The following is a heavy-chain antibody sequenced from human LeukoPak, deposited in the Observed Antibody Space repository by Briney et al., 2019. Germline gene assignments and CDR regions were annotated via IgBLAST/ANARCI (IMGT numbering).Heavy chain of an antibody. V-gene: IGHV4-39*02. Sequence: SETLSLTCTVSGGSISSSGYYWGWVRQPPGKGLEWIGSMYYSGSTYYNPPLMSRVTISADTSKNQFSLKLSSVTAADTAVYYCARDAGFMVRGSRRGYDDYYYYMDVWGKGTTVTISS. CDR1: GGSISSSGYY. J-gene: IGHJ6*03. D-gene: IGHD3-10*01. CDR3: ARDAGFMVRGSRRGYDDYYYYMDV. CDR2: MYYSGST.